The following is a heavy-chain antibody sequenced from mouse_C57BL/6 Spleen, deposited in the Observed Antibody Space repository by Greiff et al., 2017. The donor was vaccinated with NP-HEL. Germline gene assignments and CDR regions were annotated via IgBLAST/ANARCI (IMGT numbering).Heavy chain of an antibody. CDR2: IDPETGGT. D-gene: IGHD2-5*01. CDR3: TRGERAYDSNFDY. CDR1: GYTFTDYE. Sequence: QVQLKESGAELVRPGASVTLSCKASGYTFTDYEMHWVKQTPVHGLEWIGAIDPETGGTAYNQKFKGKAILTADKSSSTAYMELRSLTSEDSAVYYCTRGERAYDSNFDYWGQGTTLTVSS. V-gene: IGHV1-15*01. J-gene: IGHJ2*01.